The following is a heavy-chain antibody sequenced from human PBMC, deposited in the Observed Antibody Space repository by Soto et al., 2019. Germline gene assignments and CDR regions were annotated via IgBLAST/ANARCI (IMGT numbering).Heavy chain of an antibody. Sequence: SVKVSCKASGGTFSRYTISWVRQAPGQGLEWMGGITPMFGTANYAQKFQGRVTITADESTSTAYMELSSLRSEDTAVYYCARVFSLPAGPNYYGMDVWGQGTTVTVSS. J-gene: IGHJ6*02. V-gene: IGHV1-69*13. CDR3: ARVFSLPAGPNYYGMDV. CDR1: GGTFSRYT. CDR2: ITPMFGTA.